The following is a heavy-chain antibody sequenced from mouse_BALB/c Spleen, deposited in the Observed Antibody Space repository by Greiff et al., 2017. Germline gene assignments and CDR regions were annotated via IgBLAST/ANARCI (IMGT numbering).Heavy chain of an antibody. CDR1: GFTFSSYY. CDR2: INSNGGST. V-gene: IGHV5-6-2*01. D-gene: IGHD3-1*01. J-gene: IGHJ2*01. CDR3: ARRGATGMYYFDY. Sequence: EVKLVESGGGLVKPGGSLKLSCAASGFTFSSYYMSWVRQTPEKRLELVAAINSNGGSTYYPDTVKGRFTISRDNAKNTLYLQMSSLKSEDTALYYCARRGATGMYYFDYWGQGTTLTVSS.